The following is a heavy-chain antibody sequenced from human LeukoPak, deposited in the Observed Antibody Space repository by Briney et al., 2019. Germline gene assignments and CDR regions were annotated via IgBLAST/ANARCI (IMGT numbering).Heavy chain of an antibody. D-gene: IGHD3-10*01. CDR3: ARVLAGGYYYGMDV. CDR2: IYYSGST. J-gene: IGHJ6*02. V-gene: IGHV4-39*07. CDR1: GGSISSSSYY. Sequence: SETLSLTCTVSGGSISSSSYYWGWIRQPPGRGLEWIGTIYYSGSTYYNPSLKSRVTISVDTSKNQFSLNLSSVTAADTAVYYCARVLAGGYYYGMDVWGQGTTVTVSS.